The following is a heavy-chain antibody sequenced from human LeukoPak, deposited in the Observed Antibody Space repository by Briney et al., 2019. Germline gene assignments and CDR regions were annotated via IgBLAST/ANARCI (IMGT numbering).Heavy chain of an antibody. CDR3: ARDQYDTWSRRGNFDS. D-gene: IGHD3-3*01. CDR2: ISSSSSYI. Sequence: PGGSLRLSCAASGFTFSSYSMNWVRQAPGKGLEWVSFISSSSSYIYYADSVKGRFTISRDNAKNSLYLQMNSLRAEDTAVFYCARDQYDTWSRRGNFDSWGQGTLVIVSS. CDR1: GFTFSSYS. V-gene: IGHV3-21*04. J-gene: IGHJ4*02.